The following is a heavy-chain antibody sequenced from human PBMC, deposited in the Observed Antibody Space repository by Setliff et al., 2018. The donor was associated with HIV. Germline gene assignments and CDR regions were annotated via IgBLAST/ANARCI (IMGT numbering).Heavy chain of an antibody. Sequence: SLKISCAASGFTFSYYGMYWVRQAPGKGLEWVALIYNDGSKKYYADSVKGRFTISRDNSKNTLYLQMNSLSAEDTALYYCANLIGEADTPYWGQGTLVTVSS. CDR2: IYNDGSKK. J-gene: IGHJ4*02. CDR1: GFTFSYYG. V-gene: IGHV3-33*06. CDR3: ANLIGEADTPY. D-gene: IGHD6-13*01.